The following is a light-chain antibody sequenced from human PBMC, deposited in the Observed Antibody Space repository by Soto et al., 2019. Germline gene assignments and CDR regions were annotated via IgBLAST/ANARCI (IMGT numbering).Light chain of an antibody. J-gene: IGLJ1*01. V-gene: IGLV2-8*02. CDR3: SSYAGSHNSV. CDR1: SGDVGGYNY. CDR2: EVS. Sequence: SDLTRAASASRSPGQSVPIFCTGTSGDVGGYNYVSWYQQHPGKAPKLMIFEVSERPSGVPDRFSASKSGNTASLTVSGLQAEDEDDYCCSSYAGSHNSVFGTGTKVTVL.